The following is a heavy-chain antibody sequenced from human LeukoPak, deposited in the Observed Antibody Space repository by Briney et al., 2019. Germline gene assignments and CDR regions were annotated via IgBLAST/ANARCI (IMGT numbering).Heavy chain of an antibody. D-gene: IGHD3-22*01. CDR1: GGSISSYY. V-gene: IGHV4-59*01. Sequence: SETLSLTCTVSGGSISSYYWSWIRQPPGRGLEWIGYIYYSGSTNYNPSLKSRVTISVDTSKNQFSLKLSSVTAADTAVYYCARYYYDSSGYYSFDYWGQGTLVTVSS. CDR3: ARYYYDSSGYYSFDY. J-gene: IGHJ4*02. CDR2: IYYSGST.